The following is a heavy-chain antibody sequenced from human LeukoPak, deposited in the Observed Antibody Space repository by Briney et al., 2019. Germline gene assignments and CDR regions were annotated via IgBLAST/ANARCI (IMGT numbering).Heavy chain of an antibody. V-gene: IGHV1-2*02. CDR3: ARDGEYGSGSYSTDYFDY. Sequence: GASVKVSCKASGYTCTGYYMHWVRQPPGQGLEWMGWINPNSGGTNYAQQFQDRVTMTRYTYISTAYMELSRLRSDDTAVYYCARDGEYGSGSYSTDYFDYWGQGTLVTVSS. CDR1: GYTCTGYY. CDR2: INPNSGGT. D-gene: IGHD3-10*01. J-gene: IGHJ4*02.